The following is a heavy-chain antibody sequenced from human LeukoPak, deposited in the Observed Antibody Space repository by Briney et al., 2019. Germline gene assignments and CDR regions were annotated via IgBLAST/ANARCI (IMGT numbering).Heavy chain of an antibody. CDR1: GGSISNYY. CDR3: VKGAYHSNGFDC. CDR2: AHSGGTT. V-gene: IGHV4-4*07. J-gene: IGHJ4*02. Sequence: PSETLSLTCTVSGGSISNYYWSWIRQPAGKRLEWIGRAHSGGTTDYNPSLKSRVTMSVDTSKNQFSLKLSSVTAADTAVYYCVKGAYHSNGFDCWGQGTLVTVSS. D-gene: IGHD2-8*01.